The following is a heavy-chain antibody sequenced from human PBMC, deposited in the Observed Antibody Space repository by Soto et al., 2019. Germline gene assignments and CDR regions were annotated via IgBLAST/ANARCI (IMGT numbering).Heavy chain of an antibody. CDR2: ITPMFGTT. Sequence: QVQLVQSGAEVKKPGSSVKVSCKASGGTFSTYGVSWVRQAPGQGLEWMGGITPMFGTTKYAQKFQARVTITADESMTTAYTEMRGLKSDDTAVYFWAREEDRRWLQLFDYWGQVTLVTVSS. CDR3: AREEDRRWLQLFDY. D-gene: IGHD5-12*01. CDR1: GGTFSTYG. J-gene: IGHJ4*02. V-gene: IGHV1-69*01.